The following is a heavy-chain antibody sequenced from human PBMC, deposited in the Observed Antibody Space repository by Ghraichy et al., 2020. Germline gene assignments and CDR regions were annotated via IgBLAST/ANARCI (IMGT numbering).Heavy chain of an antibody. V-gene: IGHV1-2*02. CDR2: INPNSGGT. Sequence: ASVKVSCKASGYTFTGYYMHWVRQAPGQGLEWMGWINPNSGGTNYAQKFQGRVTMTRDTSISTAYMELSRLRSDDTAVYYCARLAYCGGDCFSEFDYWGQGTLVTVSS. CDR3: ARLAYCGGDCFSEFDY. J-gene: IGHJ4*02. CDR1: GYTFTGYY. D-gene: IGHD2-21*02.